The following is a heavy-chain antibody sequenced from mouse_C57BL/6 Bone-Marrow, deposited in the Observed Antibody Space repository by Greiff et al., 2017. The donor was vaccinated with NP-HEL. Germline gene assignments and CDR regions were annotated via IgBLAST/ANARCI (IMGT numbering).Heavy chain of an antibody. J-gene: IGHJ2*01. CDR1: GYTFTSYT. CDR2: INPSSGYT. Sequence: VQGVESGAELARPGASVTMSCKASGYTFTSYTMHWVKQRPGQGLEWIGYINPSSGYTKYNQKFKDKATLTADKSSSTAYMQLSSLTSEDSAVYDCARRPLDGYYAHFDYWGQGTTLTVSS. V-gene: IGHV1-4*01. D-gene: IGHD2-3*01. CDR3: ARRPLDGYYAHFDY.